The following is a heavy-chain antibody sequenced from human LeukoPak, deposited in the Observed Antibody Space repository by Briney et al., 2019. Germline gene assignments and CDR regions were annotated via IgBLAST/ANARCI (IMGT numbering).Heavy chain of an antibody. Sequence: ASVKVSCKASGYTFTSYYMHWVRQAPGQGLEWMGIINPSGGSTSYAQKFQGRVTMTRDTSTSTVYMEPSSLRSEDTAVYYCARATYYDILTGYSSDAFDIWGQGTMVTVSS. CDR1: GYTFTSYY. CDR2: INPSGGST. D-gene: IGHD3-9*01. CDR3: ARATYYDILTGYSSDAFDI. J-gene: IGHJ3*02. V-gene: IGHV1-46*01.